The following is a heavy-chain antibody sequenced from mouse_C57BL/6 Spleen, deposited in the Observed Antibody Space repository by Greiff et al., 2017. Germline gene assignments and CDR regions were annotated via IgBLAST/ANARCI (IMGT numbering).Heavy chain of an antibody. CDR3: AKSLGHYAMDY. J-gene: IGHJ4*01. CDR2: IDPSDSYT. CDR1: GYTFTSYW. V-gene: IGHV1-69*01. D-gene: IGHD4-1*01. Sequence: VKLQQPGAELVMPGASVKLSCKASGYTFTSYWMHWVKQRPGQGLEWIGEIDPSDSYTNYNQKFKGKSTLTVDKSSSTAYMQLSSLTSEDSAVYYCAKSLGHYAMDYWGQGTSVTVSS.